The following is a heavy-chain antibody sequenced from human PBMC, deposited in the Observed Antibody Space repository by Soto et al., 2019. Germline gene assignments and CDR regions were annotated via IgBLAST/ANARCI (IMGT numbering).Heavy chain of an antibody. CDR3: ARARVYATGTLDC. CDR2: ISSSSDYI. CDR1: GFTFTSYT. V-gene: IGHV3-21*06. J-gene: IGHJ4*02. Sequence: VGSLRLSCAASGFTFTSYTMNWVRQAPGKGLEWVSSISSSSDYIYYADSMKGRVTISRDNAKNSLFLDMDSLTGEDTAVYYCARARVYATGTLDCWGQGTLVTVSS. D-gene: IGHD6-13*01.